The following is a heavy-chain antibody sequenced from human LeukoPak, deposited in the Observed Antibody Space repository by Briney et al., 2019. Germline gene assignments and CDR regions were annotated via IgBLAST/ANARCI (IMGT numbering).Heavy chain of an antibody. CDR3: ARDPPQLRYFDWEPFDY. CDR1: GFTFSSYS. Sequence: GGSLRLSCAASGFTFSSYSMNWVRQAPGKGMEWVSYISSSSSTIYYADSVKGRFTISGDNAKNSLYLQMNSLRAEDTAVYYCARDPPQLRYFDWEPFDYWGQGTLVTVSS. J-gene: IGHJ4*02. V-gene: IGHV3-48*01. D-gene: IGHD3-9*01. CDR2: ISSSSSTI.